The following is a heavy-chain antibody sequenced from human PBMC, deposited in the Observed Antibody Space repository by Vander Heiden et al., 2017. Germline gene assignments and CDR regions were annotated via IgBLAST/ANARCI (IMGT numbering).Heavy chain of an antibody. Sequence: EVQLVESGGGLVKPGGSLRLSCAASGFTLPSYSMTWVRQAPGKGPEWVSYISISSSYIYYTDSVKGRFHISRDNAKNSLFLEMNSLRAENTAVYYCATSPGYSTRWFDYWGQGTLVTVSS. CDR2: ISISSSYI. CDR3: ATSPGYSTRWFDY. CDR1: GFTLPSYS. J-gene: IGHJ4*02. V-gene: IGHV3-21*01. D-gene: IGHD6-13*01.